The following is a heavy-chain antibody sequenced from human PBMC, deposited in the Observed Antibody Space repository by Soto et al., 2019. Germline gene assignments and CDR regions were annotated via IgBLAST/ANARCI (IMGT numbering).Heavy chain of an antibody. Sequence: PGGSLRLSCATSGFTFTNAWMSWVRQASGKGLEWVGRIKSKTDGGTTDFAAPVKGRFTISRDDSKSTLFLQMNSLKSEDTAVYYCTTAQSGGSGWFLGWLDPWGQGTLVTVSS. CDR2: IKSKTDGGTT. V-gene: IGHV3-15*01. J-gene: IGHJ5*02. D-gene: IGHD6-19*01. CDR1: GFTFTNAW. CDR3: TTAQSGGSGWFLGWLDP.